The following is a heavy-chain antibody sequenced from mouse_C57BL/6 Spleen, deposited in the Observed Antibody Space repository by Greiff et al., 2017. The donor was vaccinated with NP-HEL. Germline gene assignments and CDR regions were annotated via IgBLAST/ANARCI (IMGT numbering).Heavy chain of an antibody. CDR1: GYAFSSYW. V-gene: IGHV1-80*01. D-gene: IGHD1-1*01. J-gene: IGHJ3*01. CDR3: ARRDFDYGSSYGWFAY. CDR2: IYPGDGDT. Sequence: QVQLQQSGAELVKPGASVKISCKASGYAFSSYWMNWVKQRPGKGLEWIGQIYPGDGDTNYNGKFKGKATLTADKSSSTAYMQLSSLTSEDSAVYFCARRDFDYGSSYGWFAYWGQGTLVTVSA.